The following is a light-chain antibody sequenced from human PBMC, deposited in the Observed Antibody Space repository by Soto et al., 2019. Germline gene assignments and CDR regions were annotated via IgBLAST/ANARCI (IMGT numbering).Light chain of an antibody. CDR3: QQRSKWIT. V-gene: IGKV3-11*01. CDR1: QSVSSY. J-gene: IGKJ5*01. CDR2: DAS. Sequence: EIVLTQSPATLSLSPGERATLSCRASQSVSSYLAWYQQKPGQAPRLLIYDASNRATGIPARFSGSGSGTDFTLSISSLEPEDVAVYYCQQRSKWITFGQGTRLE.